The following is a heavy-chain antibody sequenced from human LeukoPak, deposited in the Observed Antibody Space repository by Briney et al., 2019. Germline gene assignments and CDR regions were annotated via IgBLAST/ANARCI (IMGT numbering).Heavy chain of an antibody. CDR3: ARTPYYDFWSGYYTGAWFDP. CDR1: GGSISSGDYY. V-gene: IGHV4-30-4*08. CDR2: NYYSGSA. Sequence: SATLSLTCTVSGGSISSGDYYWSWIRQPPGKGLEWIGYNYYSGSACYNPSLKSRVTISVDTSKNQFSLKLSSVTGADTAVYYCARTPYYDFWSGYYTGAWFDPWGQGTLVTVSS. D-gene: IGHD3-3*01. J-gene: IGHJ5*02.